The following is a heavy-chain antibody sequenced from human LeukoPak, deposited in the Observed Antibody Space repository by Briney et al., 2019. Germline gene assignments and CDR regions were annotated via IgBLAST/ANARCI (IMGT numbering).Heavy chain of an antibody. CDR3: AKADDSSGYYSDY. CDR1: GFTFDDYA. V-gene: IGHV3-9*01. J-gene: IGHJ4*02. Sequence: PGGSLRLSCAASGFTFDDYAMHWVRQAPGKGLEWVSGISWNSGSIGYADSVKGRFTISRDNAKNSLYLQMNSLRAEDTALYYCAKADDSSGYYSDYWGQGTLVTVSS. CDR2: ISWNSGSI. D-gene: IGHD3-22*01.